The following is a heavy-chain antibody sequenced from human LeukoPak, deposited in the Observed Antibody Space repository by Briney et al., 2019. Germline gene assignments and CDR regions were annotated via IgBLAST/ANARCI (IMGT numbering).Heavy chain of an antibody. D-gene: IGHD3-16*01. J-gene: IGHJ4*02. CDR1: GFRFRGYW. V-gene: IGHV3-7*01. CDR3: ARVPLWSMHSFDY. Sequence: DPGGSLRLSCVGSGFRFRGYWMSWVRQAPGKGLEWVANIKQDGSEKYYVDSVKGRFTISRDNSKNTLYLQMNSLRAEDTAVYYCARVPLWSMHSFDYWGQGTLVTVSS. CDR2: IKQDGSEK.